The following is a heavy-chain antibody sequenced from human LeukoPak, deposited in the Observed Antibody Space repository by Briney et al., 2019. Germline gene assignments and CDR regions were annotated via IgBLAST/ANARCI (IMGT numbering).Heavy chain of an antibody. CDR3: ARAGYTYGFDY. Sequence: TGGSLRLSCAASGFIFSNFWMSWVRQSPGKGLEWVANIKPDGSETDYVDSVKGRFTISRDNTMNSLYLQMNSLRAEDTALFYCARAGYTYGFDYWGQGALVTVSS. D-gene: IGHD5-18*01. CDR1: GFIFSNFW. CDR2: IKPDGSET. J-gene: IGHJ4*02. V-gene: IGHV3-7*04.